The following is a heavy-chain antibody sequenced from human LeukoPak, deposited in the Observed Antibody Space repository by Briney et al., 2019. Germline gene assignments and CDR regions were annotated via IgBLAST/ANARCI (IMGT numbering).Heavy chain of an antibody. V-gene: IGHV3-11*01. D-gene: IGHD3/OR15-3a*01. CDR1: GFTFSDYY. J-gene: IGHJ3*02. CDR3: ARVRTRTDAFDI. CDR2: ISSSGSTI. Sequence: GGSLRLSCAASGFTFSDYYMSWIRQAPGKGLEWVSYISSSGSTIYYADSVKGRFTISRDNAENSLYLQMNSLRAEDTAVYYCARVRTRTDAFDIWGQGTMVTVSS.